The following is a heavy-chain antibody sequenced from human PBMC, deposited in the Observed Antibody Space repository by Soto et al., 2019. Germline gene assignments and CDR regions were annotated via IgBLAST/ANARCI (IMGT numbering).Heavy chain of an antibody. CDR3: ARHCSGGSCYSAYYYYGMDV. D-gene: IGHD2-15*01. J-gene: IGHJ6*02. CDR1: GGSISSYY. CDR2: IYYSGST. Sequence: QVQLQESGPGLVKPSETLSLTCTVSGGSISSYYWSWIRQPPGKGLEWIGYIYYSGSTNYNPSLKGRVTISVDTSTNHFSLKLSSVTAADTAVYYCARHCSGGSCYSAYYYYGMDVWGQGTTVTVSS. V-gene: IGHV4-59*08.